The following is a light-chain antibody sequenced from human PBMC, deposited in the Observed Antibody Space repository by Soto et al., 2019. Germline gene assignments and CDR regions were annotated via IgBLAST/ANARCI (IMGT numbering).Light chain of an antibody. CDR2: AAS. CDR1: QSISSY. Sequence: DIQMTQSPSSLSASVGDRVTITCRASQSISSYLNWYQQKPGKAPKLLIYAASSLQSGVPSRFSGSGSGTDFTLTISSLQPEDFATDYCQQSYSTPRMTFGPGTKVEIK. V-gene: IGKV1-39*01. J-gene: IGKJ1*01. CDR3: QQSYSTPRMT.